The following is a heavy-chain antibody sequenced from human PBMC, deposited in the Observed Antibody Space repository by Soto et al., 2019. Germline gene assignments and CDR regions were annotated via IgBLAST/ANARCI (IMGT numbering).Heavy chain of an antibody. D-gene: IGHD1-1*01. V-gene: IGHV4-34*01. J-gene: IGHJ3*02. CDR2: MSHSGGT. CDR1: GGSVNSGNYY. Sequence: QVQLQQWGAGLLKPSETLSLTCAVYGGSVNSGNYYWSWIRQPPGKGLEWIGEMSHSGGTHFNPSLKSRVTISVDTPKNQFSLKMSSVTAADMALYYCARVERGTATTVVDAFDIWGPGTLVTVSS. CDR3: ARVERGTATTVVDAFDI.